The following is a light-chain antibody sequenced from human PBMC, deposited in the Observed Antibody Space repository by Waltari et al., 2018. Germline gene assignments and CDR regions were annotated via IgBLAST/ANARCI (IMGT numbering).Light chain of an antibody. CDR3: QQYKSYPLT. Sequence: DVQVTQSPASLSASIGDRITITCRASQGIKNYLAWFQQRPGEAPKPLIYAASDLESGVPARVSGSGSGTDFTLTISSLQPEDFATYYCQQYKSYPLTFGGGTKVEI. V-gene: IGKV1-16*01. CDR1: QGIKNY. J-gene: IGKJ4*01. CDR2: AAS.